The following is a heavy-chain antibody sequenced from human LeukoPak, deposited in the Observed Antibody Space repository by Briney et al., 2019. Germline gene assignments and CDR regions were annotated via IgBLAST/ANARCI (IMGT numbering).Heavy chain of an antibody. Sequence: GGSLRLSCAASGFTFSSYGMHWVRQAPGKGLEWVAVIWYDGSNKYYADSVKGRFTISRDNSKNTLYLQMNSLRAEDTAVYYCARDPRLLWFGELLSPYYYYMDVWGKGTTVTVSS. CDR1: GFTFSSYG. V-gene: IGHV3-33*01. CDR2: IWYDGSNK. J-gene: IGHJ6*03. D-gene: IGHD3-10*01. CDR3: ARDPRLLWFGELLSPYYYYMDV.